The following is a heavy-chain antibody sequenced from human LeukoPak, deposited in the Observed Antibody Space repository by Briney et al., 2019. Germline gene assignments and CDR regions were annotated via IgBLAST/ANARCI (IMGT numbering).Heavy chain of an antibody. J-gene: IGHJ4*02. Sequence: SETLSHTCTVSGGSISSYYWSWIRQPPGKGLEWIGYIYYSGSTNYNPSLKSRVTISVDTSKNQFSLKLSSVTAADTAVYYCARGPVPGSSYYDSSGYSHFDYWGQGTLVTVSS. CDR2: IYYSGST. V-gene: IGHV4-59*01. D-gene: IGHD3-22*01. CDR3: ARGPVPGSSYYDSSGYSHFDY. CDR1: GGSISSYY.